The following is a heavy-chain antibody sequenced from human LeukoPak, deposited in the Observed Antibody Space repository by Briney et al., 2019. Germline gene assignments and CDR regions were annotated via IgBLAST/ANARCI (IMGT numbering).Heavy chain of an antibody. J-gene: IGHJ4*02. D-gene: IGHD3-3*01. CDR2: ISSSSRYT. Sequence: GGTLRLSCAASGFSLRDYSMDWVRQAPGKGLEWVSSISSSSRYTFYVDSVKGRFTISRDNAKNSLYLQMNSLRVEDTAVYYCARDEARGYDFRPQDHWGQGTLVSVSS. CDR3: ARDEARGYDFRPQDH. CDR1: GFSLRDYS. V-gene: IGHV3-21*01.